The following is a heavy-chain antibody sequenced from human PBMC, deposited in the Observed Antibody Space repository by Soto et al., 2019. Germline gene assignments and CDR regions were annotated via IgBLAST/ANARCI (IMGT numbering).Heavy chain of an antibody. CDR1: GYTFTTYS. Sequence: ASVKVSCKASGYTFTTYSISWVRQAPGQGLEWMGWIRTYDGNTDYAQNLQGRVTMTTDTSTNTAYMELRSLRSDDTAVYYCARDGVPNGWSFFGLWGQGALVTVSS. D-gene: IGHD6-19*01. J-gene: IGHJ4*02. CDR2: IRTYDGNT. V-gene: IGHV1-18*01. CDR3: ARDGVPNGWSFFGL.